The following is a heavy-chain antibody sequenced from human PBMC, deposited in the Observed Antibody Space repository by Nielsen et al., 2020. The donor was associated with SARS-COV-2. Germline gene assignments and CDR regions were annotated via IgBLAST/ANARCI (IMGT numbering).Heavy chain of an antibody. CDR2: IYSGGDT. CDR3: ARNSGWYGRGYFDY. J-gene: IGHJ4*02. Sequence: GGSLRLSCAASGFTVSRNYMSWVRQAPGKGLEWVSMIYSGGDTFYADSVKGRFTISRDNSKNTLYLEMNSLRAEDTAAYYCARNSGWYGRGYFDYWGQGTLVTVSS. D-gene: IGHD6-19*01. CDR1: GFTVSRNY. V-gene: IGHV3-53*01.